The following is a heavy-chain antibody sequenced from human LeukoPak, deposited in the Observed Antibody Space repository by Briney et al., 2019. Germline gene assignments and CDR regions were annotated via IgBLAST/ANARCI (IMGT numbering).Heavy chain of an antibody. CDR2: IYYSGST. CDR1: GGSISSYY. D-gene: IGHD3-22*01. V-gene: IGHV4-59*01. CDR3: ARVGYYDSSGYYPFDY. Sequence: SETLSLTCTVSGGSISSYYWSWIRQPPGKGLEWRGYIYYSGSTNYNPSLKSRVTISVDTSKNQFSLKLSSVTAADTAVYYCARVGYYDSSGYYPFDYWGQGTLVTVSS. J-gene: IGHJ4*02.